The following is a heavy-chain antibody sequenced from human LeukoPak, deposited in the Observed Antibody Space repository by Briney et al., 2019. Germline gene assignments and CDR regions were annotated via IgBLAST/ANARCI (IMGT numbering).Heavy chain of an antibody. V-gene: IGHV3-30*04. CDR1: GFTFSNYA. CDR3: ARDGGEGLDI. CDR2: ISHDGSNK. J-gene: IGHJ3*02. D-gene: IGHD2-15*01. Sequence: GGSLRLSCAASGFTFSNYAIHWVRQAPGKGLEWVAVISHDGSNKYYADSVKGRFTISRDNAKNTLYLQMNSLRAEDTAVYYCARDGGEGLDIWGQGTMVTVSS.